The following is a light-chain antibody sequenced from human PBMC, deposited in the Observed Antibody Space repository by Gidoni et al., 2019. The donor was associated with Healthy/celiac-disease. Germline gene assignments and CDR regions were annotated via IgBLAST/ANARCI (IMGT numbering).Light chain of an antibody. J-gene: IGKJ2*01. Sequence: EIVMTQSPATLSVSPGERATLSCRASQSVSSNLAWYQQKPGQAPRLLIYGASTRATGIPARFSGSGSGTEFTLTISSLQSEDFAVYSCQQYNNWRYTFGQGTKLEI. CDR1: QSVSSN. CDR2: GAS. V-gene: IGKV3-15*01. CDR3: QQYNNWRYT.